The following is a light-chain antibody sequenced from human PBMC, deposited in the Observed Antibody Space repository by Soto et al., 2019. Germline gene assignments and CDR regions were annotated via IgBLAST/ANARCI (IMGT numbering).Light chain of an antibody. J-gene: IGLJ3*02. CDR3: SSFTSINTWV. V-gene: IGLV2-14*01. CDR2: EVS. CDR1: SSDVGGYNY. Sequence: QSALTQPASVSGSPGQSITISCTGTSSDVGGYNYVSWYQQHPGKAPKLMIYEVSNRPSGVSNRFSGSKSANTASLTISGPQAEDEADYYCSSFTSINTWVFGGGTKLTVL.